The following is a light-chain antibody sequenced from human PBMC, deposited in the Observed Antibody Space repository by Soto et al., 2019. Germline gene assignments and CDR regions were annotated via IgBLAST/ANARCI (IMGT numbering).Light chain of an antibody. Sequence: EIVMTQSPATLSVSPGERATLSCRASHSVSSNLAWYQQKPGQVPRLLIYGASTRATGIPARFSGSGSGTEFTLTISSLQSEDFAVYYCQQYGSSPTWTFGQGTRVDIK. V-gene: IGKV3-15*01. CDR2: GAS. J-gene: IGKJ1*01. CDR3: QQYGSSPTWT. CDR1: HSVSSN.